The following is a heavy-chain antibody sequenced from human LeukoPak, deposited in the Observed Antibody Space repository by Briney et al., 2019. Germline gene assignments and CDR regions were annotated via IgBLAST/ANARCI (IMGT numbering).Heavy chain of an antibody. CDR2: ISSSSTI. CDR1: GFTFSSYS. J-gene: IGHJ4*02. D-gene: IGHD4-17*01. CDR3: ARGSESYGDYTGDY. V-gene: IGHV3-48*02. Sequence: GGSLRLSCAASGFTFSSYSMNWVRQAPAKGLEWVSYISSSSTIYYADSVKGRFTISRDNAKNSLYLQMNSLRDEDTAVYYCARGSESYGDYTGDYWGQGTLVTVSS.